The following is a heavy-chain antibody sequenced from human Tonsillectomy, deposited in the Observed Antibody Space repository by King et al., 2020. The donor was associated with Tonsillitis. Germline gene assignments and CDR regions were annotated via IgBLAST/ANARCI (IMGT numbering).Heavy chain of an antibody. V-gene: IGHV4-39*01. D-gene: IGHD5-18*01. Sequence: QLQESGPGLVKPSETLSLTCTVSGGSISSSSYYWCWIRQPPGKGLEWIGSIYYSGSTYYNPSLKSRVTISVDTSKNQFSLKLSSVTAADTAVYYCARHDVDTAMVTAFDIWGQGTMVTVSS. CDR3: ARHDVDTAMVTAFDI. J-gene: IGHJ3*02. CDR2: IYYSGST. CDR1: GGSISSSSYY.